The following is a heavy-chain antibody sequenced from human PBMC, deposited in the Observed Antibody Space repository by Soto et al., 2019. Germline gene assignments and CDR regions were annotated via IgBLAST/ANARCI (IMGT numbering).Heavy chain of an antibody. D-gene: IGHD6-19*01. V-gene: IGHV4-30-2*01. Sequence: SETLSLTCAVSGGSISSGGYSWSWIRQPPGKGLEWIGYIYHSGSTYYNPSLKSRVIISVDRSKNQFSLKLSSVTAADTAVYYCARKRQWLVKSGAFDIWGQGTMVTVSS. CDR3: ARKRQWLVKSGAFDI. CDR2: IYHSGST. CDR1: GGSISSGGYS. J-gene: IGHJ3*02.